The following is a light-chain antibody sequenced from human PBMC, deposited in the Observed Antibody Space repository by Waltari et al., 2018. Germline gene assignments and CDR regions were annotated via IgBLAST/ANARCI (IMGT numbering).Light chain of an antibody. J-gene: IGKJ1*01. CDR1: QSVSRTD. Sequence: EIVLTQSPGTLSLSPGERATLSCRAGQSVSRTDLAWYQQKPGQAPRLLSYGSSTRATGIPDRFSGSGSGTDFTLTISRLEPEDFAVYYCQQYGSSPQTFGQGTKVEIK. CDR3: QQYGSSPQT. CDR2: GSS. V-gene: IGKV3-20*01.